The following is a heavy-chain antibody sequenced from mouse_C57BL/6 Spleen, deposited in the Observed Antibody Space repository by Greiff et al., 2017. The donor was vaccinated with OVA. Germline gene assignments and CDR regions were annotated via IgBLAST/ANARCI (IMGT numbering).Heavy chain of an antibody. J-gene: IGHJ1*03. CDR2: INPNNGGT. D-gene: IGHD1-1*01. CDR1: GYTFTDYY. Sequence: EVQLQQSGPELVKPGASVKISCKASGYTFTDYYMNWVKQSHGKSLEWIGDINPNNGGTSYNQKFKGKATLTVDKSSSTAYMELRSLTSEDSAVYYCARPPPTVVSDWYFDVWGKGTTVTVSS. V-gene: IGHV1-26*01. CDR3: ARPPPTVVSDWYFDV.